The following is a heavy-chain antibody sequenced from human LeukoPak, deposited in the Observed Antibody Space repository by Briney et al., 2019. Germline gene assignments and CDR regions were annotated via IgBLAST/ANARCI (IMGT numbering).Heavy chain of an antibody. CDR3: TRDEAAATN. D-gene: IGHD6-13*01. V-gene: IGHV3-7*01. J-gene: IGHJ4*02. Sequence: GGSLRLSCAGSGFTFSSCWMSWVRQAPGKGPEWVANIKQDGREKHYVDSVKGRFTISRDNAKSSLYLQMNSLRAEDTAVYYCTRDEAAATNWGQGTLVTVSS. CDR1: GFTFSSCW. CDR2: IKQDGREK.